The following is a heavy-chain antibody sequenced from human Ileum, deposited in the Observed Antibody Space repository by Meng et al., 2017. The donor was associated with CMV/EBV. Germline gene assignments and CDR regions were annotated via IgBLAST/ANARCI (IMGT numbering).Heavy chain of an antibody. V-gene: IGHV6-1*01. CDR1: GDSVSSNSAA. J-gene: IGHJ5*02. CDR2: TYYRSKWYN. Sequence: SCAISGDSVSSNSAAWNWIRQSPSRGLEWLGRTYYRSKWYNDYAVSMKSRMTVTPDTSKNQFSLQLNSVTPDDTAVYYCVRRASHNFWFDPWSQGRLVTVSS. CDR3: VRRASHNFWFDP.